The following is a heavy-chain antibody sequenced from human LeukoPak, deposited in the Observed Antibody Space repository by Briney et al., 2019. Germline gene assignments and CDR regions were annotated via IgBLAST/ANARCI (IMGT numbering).Heavy chain of an antibody. CDR3: VKDPSGNYFYFDY. Sequence: GGSLRLSCSASGFTFSNFAMFWVRQAPGTGLEYVSGISSDGGRTNYADSVKARFTISRDNSKVTLYLQMTSLRTEDTAIYYCVKDPSGNYFYFDYWGQGTLVTVSS. CDR2: ISSDGGRT. CDR1: GFTFSNFA. V-gene: IGHV3-64D*09. D-gene: IGHD1-26*01. J-gene: IGHJ4*02.